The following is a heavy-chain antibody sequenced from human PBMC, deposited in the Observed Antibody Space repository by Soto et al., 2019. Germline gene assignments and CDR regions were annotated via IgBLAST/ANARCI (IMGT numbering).Heavy chain of an antibody. D-gene: IGHD5-12*01. V-gene: IGHV1-18*01. Sequence: QVQLVQSGAEVKKPGASVKVSCKASGYTFTSYGINWVRQAPGQGLEWMGWISANNGNTHYAQKLQGRVTMTTDTSTSTAYMELRSLGSDDTAVYYWARVQSGYDFAYWGQGTLVTVSS. J-gene: IGHJ4*02. CDR2: ISANNGNT. CDR1: GYTFTSYG. CDR3: ARVQSGYDFAY.